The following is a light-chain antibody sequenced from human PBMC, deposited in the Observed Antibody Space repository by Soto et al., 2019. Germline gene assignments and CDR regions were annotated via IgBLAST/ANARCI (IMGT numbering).Light chain of an antibody. Sequence: QSALTQPPSVSGSPGQSVTISCTGTSSDVGNYNRVSWYQQPPGTAPKVIIYEVSNRPSGVPDRFSGSKSGNTASLTISGLQADVEADYYCSSYTSSSTYVFGTGTKLTVL. V-gene: IGLV2-18*02. CDR1: SSDVGNYNR. CDR3: SSYTSSSTYV. J-gene: IGLJ1*01. CDR2: EVS.